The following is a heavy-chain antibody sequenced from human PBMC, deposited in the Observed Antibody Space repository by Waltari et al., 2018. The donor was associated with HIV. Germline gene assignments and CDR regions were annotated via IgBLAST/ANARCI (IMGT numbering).Heavy chain of an antibody. CDR1: GFTFAAYA. CDR3: AKDVREHIAVAGLDY. J-gene: IGHJ4*02. CDR2: ISWNSGSI. Sequence: EVQLVESGGGLVQPGRSLRLSCAASGFTFAAYAMPWVRQAPGKGLEWVSGISWNSGSIGYADSVKGRFTISRDNAKNSLYLQMNSLRAEDTALYYCAKDVREHIAVAGLDYWGQGTLVTVSS. D-gene: IGHD6-19*01. V-gene: IGHV3-9*01.